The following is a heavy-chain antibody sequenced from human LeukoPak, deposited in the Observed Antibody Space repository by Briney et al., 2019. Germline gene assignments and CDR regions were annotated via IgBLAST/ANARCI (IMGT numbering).Heavy chain of an antibody. CDR1: GGSISSPSHY. Sequence: PSETLPLTCSVSGGSISSPSHYWSWIRQPPGKALEWIGSIYYSGSANYNPSLKSRVTISVDTSKNQFSLKLSSVTAADTAVYYCARLGGVMAYNPHYWGQGTLVIVSS. D-gene: IGHD3-16*01. CDR3: ARLGGVMAYNPHY. CDR2: IYYSGSA. V-gene: IGHV4-39*01. J-gene: IGHJ4*02.